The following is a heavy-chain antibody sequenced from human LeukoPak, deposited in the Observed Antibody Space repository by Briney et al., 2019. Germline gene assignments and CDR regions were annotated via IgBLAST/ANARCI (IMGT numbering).Heavy chain of an antibody. D-gene: IGHD2-2*01. Sequence: SETLSLTCAVYGGSISSYYWSWIRQPPGKGLEWIGYIYYSGSTNYNPSLKSRVTISVDTSKNQFSLKLSSVTAADTAVYYCARSEYHDAFDIWGQGTMVTVSS. CDR2: IYYSGST. CDR1: GGSISSYY. J-gene: IGHJ3*02. V-gene: IGHV4-59*08. CDR3: ARSEYHDAFDI.